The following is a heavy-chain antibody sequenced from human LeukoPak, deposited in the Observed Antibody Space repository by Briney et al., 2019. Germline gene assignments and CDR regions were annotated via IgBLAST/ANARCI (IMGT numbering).Heavy chain of an antibody. CDR1: GFTFSSYG. CDR2: IWYDGSNK. J-gene: IGHJ3*02. CDR3: ARDNEAFDI. V-gene: IGHV3-33*01. Sequence: PGGSLRLCCAASGFTFSSYGMHWVRQAPGKGLEWVAVIWYDGSNKYYADSVKGRFTISRDNSKNTLYLQMNSLRAEDTAVYYCARDNEAFDIWGQGTMVTVSS.